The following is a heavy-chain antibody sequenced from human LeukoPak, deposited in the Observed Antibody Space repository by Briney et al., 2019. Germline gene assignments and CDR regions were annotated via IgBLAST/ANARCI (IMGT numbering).Heavy chain of an antibody. J-gene: IGHJ4*02. Sequence: SGGSLRLSCAASGFTFSSYAMSWVRQAPGKGLEWVSAISGSGASTYYADSVKGRFTISRDNSKNTLYPQMNSLRAEDTAVYYCAKAASGYYYYYWGQGTLVTVSS. CDR3: AKAASGYYYYY. CDR2: ISGSGAST. D-gene: IGHD3-22*01. V-gene: IGHV3-23*01. CDR1: GFTFSSYA.